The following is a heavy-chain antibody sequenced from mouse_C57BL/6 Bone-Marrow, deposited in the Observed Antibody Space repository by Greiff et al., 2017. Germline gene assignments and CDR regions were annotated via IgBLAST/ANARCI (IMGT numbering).Heavy chain of an antibody. D-gene: IGHD4-1*01. CDR1: GYTFTSYW. Sequence: QVQLQQPGAELVKPGASVKLSCKASGYTFTSYWMHWVKQRPGQGLEWIGMIHPNSGSTNYNEKFKSKATLTVYKSSSTAYMQLSSLTSEDSAVYYCASSNWAWFAYWGQGTLVTVSA. V-gene: IGHV1-64*01. J-gene: IGHJ3*01. CDR2: IHPNSGST. CDR3: ASSNWAWFAY.